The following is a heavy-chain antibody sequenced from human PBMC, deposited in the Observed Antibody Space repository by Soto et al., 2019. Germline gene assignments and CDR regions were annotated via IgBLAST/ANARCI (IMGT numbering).Heavy chain of an antibody. Sequence: QVQLQESGPGLVKPSQTLSLTCAISGDSVSSNSAAWNWIRLSPSRGLEWLARTYYRSRWYNDYAVFGRSRITVNPDTSKNQFSLQLTSVTPEDTAVYYCAGTTSHQWYYMDVWGKGTTVTVSS. CDR1: GDSVSSNSAA. J-gene: IGHJ6*03. CDR3: AGTTSHQWYYMDV. D-gene: IGHD1-7*01. V-gene: IGHV6-1*01. CDR2: TYYRSRWYN.